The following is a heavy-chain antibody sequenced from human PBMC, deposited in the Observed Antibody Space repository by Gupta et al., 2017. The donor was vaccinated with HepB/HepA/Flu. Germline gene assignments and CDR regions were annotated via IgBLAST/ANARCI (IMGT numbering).Heavy chain of an antibody. V-gene: IGHV4-61*01. CDR2: IYYSGST. D-gene: IGHD2-2*03. J-gene: IGHJ4*02. Sequence: QVQLQESGPGLVKPSETLSLTCTVSGGSVSSGSYYWSWIRQPPGKGLEWIGYIYYSGSTNYNPSLKSRVTISVDTSKNQFSLKLSSVTAADTAVYYCARGDGYCSSTSCSIFDYWGQGTLVTVSS. CDR3: ARGDGYCSSTSCSIFDY. CDR1: GGSVSSGSYY.